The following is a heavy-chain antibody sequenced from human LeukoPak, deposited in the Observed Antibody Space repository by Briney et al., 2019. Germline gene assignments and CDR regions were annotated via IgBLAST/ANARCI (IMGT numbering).Heavy chain of an antibody. J-gene: IGHJ4*02. CDR2: ITGYGATT. Sequence: GSPGPSRAGSGFTFSSFAIGWVRQTPGKGLEWGSSITGYGATTYYPDSVKGRFTISRDNSKNTLSLQMNSLRAEDTAVYYCAKERRRVDTEMVRSYYFENWGQGTLVTVSS. V-gene: IGHV3-23*01. D-gene: IGHD5-18*01. CDR3: AKERRRVDTEMVRSYYFEN. CDR1: GFTFSSFA.